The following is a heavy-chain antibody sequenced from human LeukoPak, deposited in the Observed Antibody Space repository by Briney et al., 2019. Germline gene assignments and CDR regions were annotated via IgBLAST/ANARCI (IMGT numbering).Heavy chain of an antibody. D-gene: IGHD3-22*01. J-gene: IGHJ4*02. V-gene: IGHV4-34*01. CDR3: ARGQGSSGRFDY. Sequence: PSETLSLTCAVYGGSFSGYYWSWIRQPPGKGLEWIGEINHSGSTNYSPSLKSRVTISVDTSKNQFSLKLSSVTAADTAVYYCARGQGSSGRFDYWGQGTLVTVSS. CDR2: INHSGST. CDR1: GGSFSGYY.